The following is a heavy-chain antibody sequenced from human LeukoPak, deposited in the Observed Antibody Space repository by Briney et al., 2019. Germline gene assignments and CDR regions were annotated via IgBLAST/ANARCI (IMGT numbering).Heavy chain of an antibody. V-gene: IGHV4-34*01. CDR3: ASDNSGSYSHFDY. CDR1: GGSFSGYY. CDR2: INHSGST. Sequence: SETLSLTCAVYGGSFSGYYWSWIRQPPGKGLEGIGEINHSGSTNYNPSLKSRVTISVDTSKNQFSLKLSSVTAADTAVYYCASDNSGSYSHFDYWGQGTLVTVSS. D-gene: IGHD1-26*01. J-gene: IGHJ4*02.